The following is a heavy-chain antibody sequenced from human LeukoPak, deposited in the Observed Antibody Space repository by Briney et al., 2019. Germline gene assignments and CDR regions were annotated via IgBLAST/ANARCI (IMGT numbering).Heavy chain of an antibody. CDR1: GYTFTGYY. CDR3: ARGPRTYYYDSSGYYADY. D-gene: IGHD3-22*01. Sequence: ASVKVSCKASGYTFTGYYMHWVRQAPGQGLEWMGWINPNSGGTNCAQKFQGRVTMTRDTSISTAYMELSRLRSDDTAVYYCARGPRTYYYDSSGYYADYWGQGTLVTVSS. V-gene: IGHV1-2*02. J-gene: IGHJ4*02. CDR2: INPNSGGT.